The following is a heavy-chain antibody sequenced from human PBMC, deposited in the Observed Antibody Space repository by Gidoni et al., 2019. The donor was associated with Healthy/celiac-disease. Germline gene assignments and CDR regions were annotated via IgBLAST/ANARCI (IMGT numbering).Heavy chain of an antibody. J-gene: IGHJ4*02. D-gene: IGHD3-3*01. CDR2: MNPNSGNT. CDR3: ARGLRGSWGGRSSGYSKSYYFDY. Sequence: QVQLVQSGAEVKKPGASVKVSCKASGYTFTSYDINWVRQATGQGLEWMGWMNPNSGNTGYAQKFQGRVTMTRNTSISTAYMELSSLRSEDTAVYYCARGLRGSWGGRSSGYSKSYYFDYWGQGTLVTVSS. V-gene: IGHV1-8*01. CDR1: GYTFTSYD.